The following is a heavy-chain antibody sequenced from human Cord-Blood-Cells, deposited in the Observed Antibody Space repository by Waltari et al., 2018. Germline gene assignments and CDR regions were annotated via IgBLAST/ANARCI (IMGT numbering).Heavy chain of an antibody. V-gene: IGHV1-24*01. CDR2: CDPEDGET. Sequence: QVQLVQSGAEVKKPGASVKVSCKVSGYTVTELSMHWVRQAPGKGLEWMGGCDPEDGETIYAQKFQGRVTMTEDTSTDTAYMELSSLRSEDTAVYYCATDLYSGSYYAFDIWGQGTMVTVSS. CDR3: ATDLYSGSYYAFDI. D-gene: IGHD1-26*01. CDR1: GYTVTELS. J-gene: IGHJ3*02.